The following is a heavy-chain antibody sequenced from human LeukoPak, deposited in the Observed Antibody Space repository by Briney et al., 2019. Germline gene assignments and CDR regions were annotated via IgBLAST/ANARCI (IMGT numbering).Heavy chain of an antibody. D-gene: IGHD3-22*01. CDR3: ARDTTDYYDSSGYYLAYYYYYGMDV. CDR2: INPSGGST. V-gene: IGHV1-46*01. Sequence: ASVKVSCKASGYTFTSYYMHWVRQTPGLGLEWMGIINPSGGSTSYAQKFQGRVTMTRDTSTSTVYMELSSLRSEDTAVYYCARDTTDYYDSSGYYLAYYYYYGMDVWGQGTTVTVSS. CDR1: GYTFTSYY. J-gene: IGHJ6*02.